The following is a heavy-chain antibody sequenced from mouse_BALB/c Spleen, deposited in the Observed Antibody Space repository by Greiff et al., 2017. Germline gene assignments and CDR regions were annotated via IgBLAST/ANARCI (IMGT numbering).Heavy chain of an antibody. CDR1: GYTFTSYV. Sequence: VQLKESGPELVKPGASVKMSCKASGYTFTSYVMHWVKQKPGQGLEWIGYINPYNDGTKYNEKFKGKATLTSDKSSSTAYMELSSLTSEDSAVYYCAREGLSTAFDYWGQGTTLTVSS. CDR3: AREGLSTAFDY. CDR2: INPYNDGT. J-gene: IGHJ2*01. D-gene: IGHD1-2*01. V-gene: IGHV1-14*01.